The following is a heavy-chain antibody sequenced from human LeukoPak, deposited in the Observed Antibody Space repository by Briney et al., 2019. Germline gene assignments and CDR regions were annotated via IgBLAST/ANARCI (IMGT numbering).Heavy chain of an antibody. V-gene: IGHV3-30*02. J-gene: IGHJ4*02. CDR1: GFTFSSYG. CDR3: ARGEYYQDGIGNNRFDN. D-gene: IGHD2/OR15-2a*01. CDR2: IRYDGSNK. Sequence: GGSLRLSCAASGFTFSSYGMHWVRQAPGKGLEWVAFIRYDGSNKYYADSVKGRFTISRDNSKNTLYLQMNSLRAEDTAVYYCARGEYYQDGIGNNRFDNWGQGALVTVSS.